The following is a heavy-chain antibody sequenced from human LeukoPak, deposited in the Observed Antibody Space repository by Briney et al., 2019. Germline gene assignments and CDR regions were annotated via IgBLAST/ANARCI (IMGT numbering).Heavy chain of an antibody. CDR3: AREGPTVVTPRWGIDY. V-gene: IGHV4-34*01. Sequence: PSETLSLTCAVYGGSFSGYYWSWIRQPPGKGLEWIGEINHSGSTNYNPSLKSRVTISVDTSKNQFSLKLSSVTAADTAVYYCAREGPTVVTPRWGIDYWGQGTLVTVSS. J-gene: IGHJ4*02. D-gene: IGHD4-23*01. CDR1: GGSFSGYY. CDR2: INHSGST.